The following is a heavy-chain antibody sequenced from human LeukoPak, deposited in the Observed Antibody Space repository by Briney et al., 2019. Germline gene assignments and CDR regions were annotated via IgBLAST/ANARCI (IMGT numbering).Heavy chain of an antibody. CDR3: ARDQSGD. J-gene: IGHJ4*02. Sequence: TGGSLRLSCVASGFTFSSYSMHWVRQAPGKGLEWVAVISYDGSNKYYADSVKGRFTISRDNSKNTLYLQMSSLRAEDTAVYYCARDQSGDRGQGTLVSVSS. CDR2: ISYDGSNK. D-gene: IGHD3-10*01. V-gene: IGHV3-30-3*01. CDR1: GFTFSSYS.